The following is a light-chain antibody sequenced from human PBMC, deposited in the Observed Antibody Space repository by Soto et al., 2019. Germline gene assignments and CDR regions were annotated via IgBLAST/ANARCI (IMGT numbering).Light chain of an antibody. CDR1: QGISNF. J-gene: IGKJ1*01. V-gene: IGKV1-39*01. CDR2: GAS. CDR3: QQSCSTPPT. Sequence: DIQMTQSPSFLSASVGDRVTITCRASQGISNFLNWYQHKRGEDPNLLIYGASNLQTGVPSRFSGNGSGTDFALTINSLQPEDFATYYCQQSCSTPPTFGQGTNVEI.